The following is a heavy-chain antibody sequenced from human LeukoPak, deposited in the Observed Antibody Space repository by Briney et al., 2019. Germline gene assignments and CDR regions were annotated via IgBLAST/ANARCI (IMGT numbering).Heavy chain of an antibody. Sequence: PGGSLRLSCVASGFTFSSYWMGWIRQAPGKGLEWVADIKEDGSDKYSVDSMKGRFTISRDSAKNSLYLQMDSLRAEDTAVYYCARDTYRFFDLWGRGTLVTVSP. CDR2: IKEDGSDK. CDR3: ARDTYRFFDL. J-gene: IGHJ2*01. V-gene: IGHV3-7*01. CDR1: GFTFSSYW.